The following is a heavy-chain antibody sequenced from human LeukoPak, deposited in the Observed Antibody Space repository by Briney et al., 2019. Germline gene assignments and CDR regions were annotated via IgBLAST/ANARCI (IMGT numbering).Heavy chain of an antibody. CDR2: IYYSGST. Sequence: SQTLSLTCTVSGSSISSGGYYWSWIRQHPGKGLEWIGYIYYSGSTYYNPSLKSRVTISVDTSKNQFSLKLSSVTAADTAVYYCARDRNPLIDYWGQGTLVTVSS. CDR3: ARDRNPLIDY. CDR1: GSSISSGGYY. J-gene: IGHJ4*02. V-gene: IGHV4-31*03.